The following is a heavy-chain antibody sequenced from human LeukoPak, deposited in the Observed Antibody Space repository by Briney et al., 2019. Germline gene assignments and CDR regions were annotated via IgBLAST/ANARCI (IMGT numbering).Heavy chain of an antibody. V-gene: IGHV3-30*02. D-gene: IGHD3-10*01. J-gene: IGHJ3*02. Sequence: GGSLRLSCAASGFTFSSYGMHWVPQAPGKGLEGVAFIRYDGNNKYYAASVKGRFTIYRDNSKNTLYLQMNSLRAEDTAVYYCAKPLWFGELNMAFDIWGQGTMVTVSS. CDR3: AKPLWFGELNMAFDI. CDR1: GFTFSSYG. CDR2: IRYDGNNK.